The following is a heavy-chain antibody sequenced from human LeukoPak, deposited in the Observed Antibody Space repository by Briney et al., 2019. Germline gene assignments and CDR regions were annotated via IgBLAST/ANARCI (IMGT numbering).Heavy chain of an antibody. Sequence: SETLSLTCAVYGGSFSGYYWSWIRQHPGKGLERIGYIYYSGSTYYNPSLKSRVTISVDTSKNQFSLKLSSVTAADTAVYYCARGPAATSIAVAGHDYWGQGTLVTVSS. CDR1: GGSFSGYY. V-gene: IGHV4-31*11. D-gene: IGHD6-19*01. CDR2: IYYSGST. CDR3: ARGPAATSIAVAGHDY. J-gene: IGHJ4*02.